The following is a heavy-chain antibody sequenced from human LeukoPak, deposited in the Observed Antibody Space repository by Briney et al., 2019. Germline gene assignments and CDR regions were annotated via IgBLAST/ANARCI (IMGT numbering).Heavy chain of an antibody. V-gene: IGHV4-34*01. CDR1: GGSFSGYY. D-gene: IGHD3-16*02. CDR2: INHSGST. Sequence: SETLSLTCAVYGGSFSGYYWSWIRQPPGKGLEWIGEINHSGSTNYNPSLKSRVTISVDTSKNQFSLKLSSVTAADTAVYYCARRHYDYVWGSYRFDYWGQGTLVTVSS. J-gene: IGHJ4*02. CDR3: ARRHYDYVWGSYRFDY.